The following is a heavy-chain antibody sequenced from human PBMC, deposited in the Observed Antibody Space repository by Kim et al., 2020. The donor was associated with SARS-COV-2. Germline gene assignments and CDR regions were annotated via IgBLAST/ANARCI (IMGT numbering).Heavy chain of an antibody. V-gene: IGHV4-34*01. CDR1: GGSFSGYY. CDR2: INHSGST. Sequence: SETLSLTCAVYGGSFSGYYWSWIRQPPGKGLEWIGEINHSGSTNYNPSLKSRVTISVDTSKNQFSLKLSSVTAADTAVYYCARGGWWGTYWGQGTLVTVSS. D-gene: IGHD2-8*02. CDR3: ARGGWWGTY. J-gene: IGHJ4*02.